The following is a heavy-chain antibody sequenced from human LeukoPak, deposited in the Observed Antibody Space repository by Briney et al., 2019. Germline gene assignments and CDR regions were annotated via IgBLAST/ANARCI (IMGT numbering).Heavy chain of an antibody. CDR2: ITTKGGGT. Sequence: ASVNVSCTASGYTFTGYYMHCVRPTPREGLEGMGWITTKGGGTKYAQKFQGRVTMTWDTSISPAYMELSSLRSDDSAFYYCAGTRVGTKVRGGLYFYGMDVWGQGTTVTVSS. J-gene: IGHJ6*02. D-gene: IGHD3-10*01. CDR1: GYTFTGYY. CDR3: AGTRVGTKVRGGLYFYGMDV. V-gene: IGHV1-2*02.